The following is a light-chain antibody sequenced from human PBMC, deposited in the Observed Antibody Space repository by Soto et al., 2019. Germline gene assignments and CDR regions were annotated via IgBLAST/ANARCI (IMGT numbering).Light chain of an antibody. J-gene: IGLJ2*01. Sequence: QSALTQPASVSGSPGQSITISCTGTSSDVGGYNYVSWYQQHPGIAPKLMIYEVNNRPSGVSNRFSGSKSGNTASLTISGLQAEDEADYYCNSYTSSSTRVFGGGTKLTVL. CDR3: NSYTSSSTRV. V-gene: IGLV2-14*01. CDR1: SSDVGGYNY. CDR2: EVN.